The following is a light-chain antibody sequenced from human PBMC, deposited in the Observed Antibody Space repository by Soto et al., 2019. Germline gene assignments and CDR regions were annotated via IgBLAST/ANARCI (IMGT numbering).Light chain of an antibody. J-gene: IGKJ2*01. CDR3: QQYNSYPYT. Sequence: DIQMTQSPSTLSASVGDRVTITCRASQSSSRWLACYQQKPGKAPKLLIYDASNLESGVPSRFSGSGSGTEFTLTISSLQPYDFANYYCQQYNSYPYTFGQGTKLEI. CDR1: QSSSRW. V-gene: IGKV1-5*01. CDR2: DAS.